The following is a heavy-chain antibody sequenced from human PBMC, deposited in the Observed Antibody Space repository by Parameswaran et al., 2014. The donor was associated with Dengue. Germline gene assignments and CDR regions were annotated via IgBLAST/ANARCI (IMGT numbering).Heavy chain of an antibody. V-gene: IGHV3-53*01. CDR2: IYSGGST. Sequence: RWIRQPPGKGLEWVSVIYSGGSTYYADSVKGRFTISRDNSKNTLYLQMNSLRAEDTAVYYCATMSYYYDSSGLGSYYFDYWGQGTLVTVSS. D-gene: IGHD3-22*01. CDR3: ATMSYYYDSSGLGSYYFDY. J-gene: IGHJ4*02.